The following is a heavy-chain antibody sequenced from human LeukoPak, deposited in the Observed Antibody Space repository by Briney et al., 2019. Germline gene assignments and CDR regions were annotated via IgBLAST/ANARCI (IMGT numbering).Heavy chain of an antibody. D-gene: IGHD3-10*01. CDR3: ARDCSGSGSYYYYYYMDV. V-gene: IGHV4-59*12. Sequence: PSETLSLTCTVSGGSISSYYWSWIRQPPGKGLEWIGYIYYSGSTNYNPSLKSRVTMSVDTSKNQFSLKLSSVTAADTAVYYCARDCSGSGSYYYYYYMDVWGKGTTVTISS. CDR1: GGSISSYY. CDR2: IYYSGST. J-gene: IGHJ6*03.